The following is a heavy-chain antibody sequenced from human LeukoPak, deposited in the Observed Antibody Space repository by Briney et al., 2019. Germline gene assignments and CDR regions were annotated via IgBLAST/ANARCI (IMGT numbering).Heavy chain of an antibody. CDR1: GYTFTSYG. D-gene: IGHD1-26*01. CDR2: ISAYNGNT. Sequence: ASVKVSCKASGYTFTSYGISWVRQAPGQVLEWMGWISAYNGNTNYAQKLQGRVTMTTDTSTSTAYMELRSLRSDDTAVYYCARDTIVGANFVYGMDVWGQGTTVTVSS. J-gene: IGHJ6*02. CDR3: ARDTIVGANFVYGMDV. V-gene: IGHV1-18*01.